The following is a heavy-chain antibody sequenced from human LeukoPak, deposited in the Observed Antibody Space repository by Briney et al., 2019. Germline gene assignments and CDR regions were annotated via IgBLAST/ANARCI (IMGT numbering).Heavy chain of an antibody. CDR3: ARDPAVAGTDNYFDY. V-gene: IGHV3-30-3*01. CDR2: ISYDGSNK. J-gene: IGHJ4*02. D-gene: IGHD6-19*01. Sequence: GRSLRLSCAASGFTSSSYAMHWVRQAPGKGLEWVAVISYDGSNKYYADSVKGRFTISRDNSKNTLYLQMNSLRAEDTAVYYCARDPAVAGTDNYFDYWGQGTLVTVSS. CDR1: GFTSSSYA.